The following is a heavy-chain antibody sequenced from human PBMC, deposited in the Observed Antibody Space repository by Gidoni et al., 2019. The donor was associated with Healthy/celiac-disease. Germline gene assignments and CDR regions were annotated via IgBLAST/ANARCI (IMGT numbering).Heavy chain of an antibody. CDR2: IIPIFDTA. J-gene: IGHJ5*02. D-gene: IGHD3-10*01. V-gene: IGHV1-69*01. CDR3: AREGIPFGELYGWFDP. Sequence: QVQLVQSGAEVKKPGSSVKVSCKDSGGTYSSYAIRWVRQAPGQGLEWMGGIIPIFDTANYAQKFQCRVTITADESTSTAYMELSSLRSEDTAVYYCAREGIPFGELYGWFDPWGQRTLVTVSS. CDR1: GGTYSSYA.